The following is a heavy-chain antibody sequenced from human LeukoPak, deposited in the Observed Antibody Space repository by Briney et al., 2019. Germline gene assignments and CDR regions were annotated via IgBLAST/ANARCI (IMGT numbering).Heavy chain of an antibody. CDR3: ASQGVATISEDY. CDR1: SGSISSSSYY. CDR2: IYYSGST. Sequence: PSETLSLTCTVSSGSISSSSYYWGWIRQPPGKGLEWIGSIYYSGSTYYNPSLKSRVTISVDTSKNQFSLKLSSVTAADTAVYYCASQGVATISEDYWGQGTLVTVSS. V-gene: IGHV4-39*07. J-gene: IGHJ4*02. D-gene: IGHD5-12*01.